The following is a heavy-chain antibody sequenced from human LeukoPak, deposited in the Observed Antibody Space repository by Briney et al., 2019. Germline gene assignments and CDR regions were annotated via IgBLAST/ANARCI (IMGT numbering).Heavy chain of an antibody. J-gene: IGHJ4*02. CDR1: GFTFSSYG. CDR3: ARDRGYTYGHPLDY. D-gene: IGHD5-18*01. V-gene: IGHV3-33*01. Sequence: AGGSLRLSCAASGFTFSSYGMHWVRQAPGKGLEWVAVIWYDGSNKYYADSVKGRFTISRDNSKNTLYLQMNSLRAEDTAVYYCARDRGYTYGHPLDYWGQGTLVTVSS. CDR2: IWYDGSNK.